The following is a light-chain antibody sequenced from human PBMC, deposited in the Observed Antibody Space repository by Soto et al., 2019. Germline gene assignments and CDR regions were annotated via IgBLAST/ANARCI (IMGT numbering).Light chain of an antibody. Sequence: QSVLTQPPSVSGAPGQRVTISCTGSSSNFGAGYDVHWYQHLPGTAPKLLIYGNSNRPSGVPDRFSGSKSGTSASLAITGLQAEDEADYYCQSYDSSLSGYVVFGGGTKLTVL. CDR2: GNS. CDR3: QSYDSSLSGYVV. CDR1: SSNFGAGYD. J-gene: IGLJ2*01. V-gene: IGLV1-40*01.